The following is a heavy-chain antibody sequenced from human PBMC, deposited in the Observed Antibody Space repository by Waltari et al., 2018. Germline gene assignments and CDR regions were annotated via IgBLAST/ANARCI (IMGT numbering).Heavy chain of an antibody. CDR2: INYNGGST. CDR1: GFSFDEYG. Sequence: EVQVVESGGGVVRPGGSLRLSCAASGFSFDEYGMAWVRQAPGRGPEGVAGINYNGGSTSYADSVRGRFTISRDNAKTSLFLQMNSLRGEDTALYHCARVPEYASASAGWFDPWGQGTLVTVSS. V-gene: IGHV3-20*01. D-gene: IGHD2-8*01. CDR3: ARVPEYASASAGWFDP. J-gene: IGHJ5*02.